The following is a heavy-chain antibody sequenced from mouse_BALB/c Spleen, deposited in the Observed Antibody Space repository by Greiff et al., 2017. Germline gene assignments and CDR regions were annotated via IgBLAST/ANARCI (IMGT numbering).Heavy chain of an antibody. Sequence: VKLMESGAELARPGASVKLSCKASGYTFTSYWMQWVKQRPGQGLEWIGAIYPGDGDTRYTQKFKGKATLTADKSSSTAYMQLSSLASEDSAVYYCAREGDYDGAYWGQGTLVTVSA. V-gene: IGHV1-87*01. D-gene: IGHD2-4*01. J-gene: IGHJ3*01. CDR1: GYTFTSYW. CDR3: AREGDYDGAY. CDR2: IYPGDGDT.